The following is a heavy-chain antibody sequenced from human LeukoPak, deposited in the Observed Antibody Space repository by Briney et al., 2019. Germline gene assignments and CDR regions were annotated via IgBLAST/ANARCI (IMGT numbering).Heavy chain of an antibody. V-gene: IGHV3-30*02. J-gene: IGHJ4*02. CDR2: IAHHGNNK. D-gene: IGHD2-8*02. CDR1: GFTFSNYA. CDR3: AKDGSWSCTD. Sequence: VGSLRLSCAASGFTFSNYAIHWVRQGPGKGLEWVAYIAHHGNNKYYADSVKGRFTISRDNSKRTLYLQMNSLRADDTAVYYCAKDGSWSCTDWGQGTLVTVCS.